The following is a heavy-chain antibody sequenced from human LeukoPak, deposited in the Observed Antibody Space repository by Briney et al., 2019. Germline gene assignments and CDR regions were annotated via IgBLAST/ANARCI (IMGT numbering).Heavy chain of an antibody. CDR2: ISGSGGST. J-gene: IGHJ4*02. Sequence: HPGGSLRLSCAASGFTFSSYAMSWVRQAPGKGLEWVSAISGSGGSTYYADSVKGRFTISRDNSKNTLYLQMNSLRAEDTAVYYCAKAFYSSSTCFDYWGQGTLVTVSS. V-gene: IGHV3-23*01. D-gene: IGHD6-6*01. CDR3: AKAFYSSSTCFDY. CDR1: GFTFSSYA.